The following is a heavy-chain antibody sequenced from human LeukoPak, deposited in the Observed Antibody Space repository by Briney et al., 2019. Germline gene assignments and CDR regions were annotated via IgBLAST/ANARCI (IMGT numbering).Heavy chain of an antibody. Sequence: PGGSLRLSCAASGFTFSSYWMHWVRQAPGKGLVWVSRINSDGSSTSYADSVKGRFTISRDNPKNTLYLQMNSLRVEDTAVYYCARGMRITMVRGVIPHDYWGQGTLVTVSS. J-gene: IGHJ4*02. D-gene: IGHD3-10*01. CDR2: INSDGSST. V-gene: IGHV3-74*01. CDR1: GFTFSSYW. CDR3: ARGMRITMVRGVIPHDY.